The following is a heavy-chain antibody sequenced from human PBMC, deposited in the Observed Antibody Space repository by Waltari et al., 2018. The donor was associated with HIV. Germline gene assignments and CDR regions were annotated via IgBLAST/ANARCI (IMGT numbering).Heavy chain of an antibody. CDR1: GGPITSSGYD. D-gene: IGHD6-6*01. Sequence: QLQLQASGPGLVKPSETLSPTCTVSGGPITSSGYDWGWIRQPPGKGLEWIGTIYYSGSTYYNPSLKSRVTISADTSKNQFSLKLSSVTAADTAVYYCARGASIGGWVRNDYWGQGTLVTVSS. CDR3: ARGASIGGWVRNDY. J-gene: IGHJ4*02. V-gene: IGHV4-39*07. CDR2: IYYSGST.